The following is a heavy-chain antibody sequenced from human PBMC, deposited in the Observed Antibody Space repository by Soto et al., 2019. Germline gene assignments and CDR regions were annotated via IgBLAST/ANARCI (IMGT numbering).Heavy chain of an antibody. CDR2: IGINADTT. Sequence: EVQLLESGGGLVQPGGSLRLSCVASGFTFSTYAMSWVRQAPGKGLEWVSAIGINADTTYYADSVKGRLTISRDNYKKTLYLQMKSLRVEETAIYYCAKRMVLFDVIYSSFDSWGPGVLVTVSS. CDR3: AKRMVLFDVIYSSFDS. D-gene: IGHD2-8*01. CDR1: GFTFSTYA. J-gene: IGHJ4*02. V-gene: IGHV3-23*01.